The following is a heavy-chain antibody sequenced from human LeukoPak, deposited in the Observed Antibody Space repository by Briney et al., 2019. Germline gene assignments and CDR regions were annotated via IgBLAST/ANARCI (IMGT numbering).Heavy chain of an antibody. J-gene: IGHJ4*02. CDR1: GFTFSSYG. CDR2: IWYDGSNK. D-gene: IGHD2-2*01. Sequence: GGSLRLSCAASGFTFSSYGMHWVRQAPGKGLEWVAVIWYDGSNKYYADSVKGRFTISRDNSKHTLYLQMNSLRAEDTAVYYCARDPQEPLPLGYCSSTSCPYYFDYWGQGTLVTVSS. V-gene: IGHV3-33*01. CDR3: ARDPQEPLPLGYCSSTSCPYYFDY.